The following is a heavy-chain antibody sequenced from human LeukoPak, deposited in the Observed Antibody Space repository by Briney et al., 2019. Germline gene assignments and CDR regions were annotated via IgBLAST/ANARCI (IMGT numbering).Heavy chain of an antibody. V-gene: IGHV1-3*01. CDR2: INAGNGNT. J-gene: IGHJ4*02. Sequence: GASVTVSCTASGYTFTSYAMHWVRQAPGQRLEWMGWINAGNGNTKYSQKFQGRVTITRDTSASTAYMELSSLRSEDTAVYYCARPYDILTGYHQYFDYWGQGTLVTVSS. D-gene: IGHD3-9*01. CDR3: ARPYDILTGYHQYFDY. CDR1: GYTFTSYA.